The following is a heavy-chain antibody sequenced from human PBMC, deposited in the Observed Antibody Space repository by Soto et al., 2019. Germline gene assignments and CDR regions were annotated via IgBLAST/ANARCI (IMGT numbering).Heavy chain of an antibody. Sequence: EVQLVESGGGLVKPGGSLRLSCAASGFTFSSYSMNWVRQSPGKGLEWVSSISSSSSYIYYADSVKGRFTISRDNAKNSLYLQMNSLRAEDTAVYYCARDYYDFWSGYDYWGQGTLVTVSS. J-gene: IGHJ4*02. V-gene: IGHV3-21*01. CDR1: GFTFSSYS. D-gene: IGHD3-3*01. CDR2: ISSSSSYI. CDR3: ARDYYDFWSGYDY.